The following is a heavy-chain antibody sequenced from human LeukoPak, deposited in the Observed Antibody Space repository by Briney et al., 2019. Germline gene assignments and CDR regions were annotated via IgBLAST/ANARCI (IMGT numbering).Heavy chain of an antibody. CDR3: AKATLEIAAAGVWYFAH. Sequence: GGSLRLSCAASGFTFDDYAMHWVRQAPGKGLEWVSGIGWNSGTIAYADSVKGRFTISRDNAKNSLYLQMNSLRLEDTAFYYCAKATLEIAAAGVWYFAHWGQGTLVTVSS. J-gene: IGHJ4*02. CDR1: GFTFDDYA. D-gene: IGHD6-13*01. CDR2: IGWNSGTI. V-gene: IGHV3-9*01.